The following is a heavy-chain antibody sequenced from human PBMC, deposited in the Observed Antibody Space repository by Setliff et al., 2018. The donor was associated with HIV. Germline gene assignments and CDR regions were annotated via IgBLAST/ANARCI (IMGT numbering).Heavy chain of an antibody. D-gene: IGHD3-16*01. V-gene: IGHV1-18*01. Sequence: ASVKVSCKASGYTFSTYGISWVRQAPGQGLEWMGWISVYNDNTNYAQKFQGRVTMTTDTSMNTAYMELRSLRSDDTAVYHCARVDGYNNYDSGGLDYWGQGTLVTVSS. J-gene: IGHJ4*02. CDR3: ARVDGYNNYDSGGLDY. CDR1: GYTFSTYG. CDR2: ISVYNDNT.